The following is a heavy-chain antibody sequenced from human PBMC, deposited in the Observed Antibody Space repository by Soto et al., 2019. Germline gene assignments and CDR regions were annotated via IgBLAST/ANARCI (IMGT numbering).Heavy chain of an antibody. Sequence: QVQLVQSGAEVKKPGSSVKVSCKASGGTFSSYTISWVRQAPGQGLEWMGRIIPILGIANYAQKFQGRVTITADKSTSTAYMGRSSLRSEDTAVYYCAGGGAMVRGVSMDVWGKGTTVTVSS. D-gene: IGHD3-10*01. CDR1: GGTFSSYT. J-gene: IGHJ6*03. CDR2: IIPILGIA. V-gene: IGHV1-69*02. CDR3: AGGGAMVRGVSMDV.